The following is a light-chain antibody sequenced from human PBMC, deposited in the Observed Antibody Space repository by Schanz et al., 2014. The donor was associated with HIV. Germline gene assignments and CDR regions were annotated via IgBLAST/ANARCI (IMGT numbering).Light chain of an antibody. V-gene: IGKV3-20*01. Sequence: EIVLTQSPVILSLSPGERATLSCRASQTVSSNSLGWYQQKRGQVPRLLIYGASTRATGIPDRFSGSASETDFTLTISRLEPEDFAVYYCHLYGRSFGPGTKVDIK. CDR1: QTVSSNS. CDR3: HLYGRS. J-gene: IGKJ3*01. CDR2: GAS.